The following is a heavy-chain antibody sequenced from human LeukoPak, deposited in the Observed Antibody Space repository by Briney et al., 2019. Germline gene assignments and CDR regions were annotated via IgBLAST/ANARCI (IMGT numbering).Heavy chain of an antibody. CDR2: INPNSGGT. CDR3: ARMWFGESVSHFDY. CDR1: GYTFTGYY. Sequence: ASVKVSCKASGYTFTGYYMHWVQQAPGQGLEWMGWINPNSGGTNYAQKFQGRVTMTRDTSISTAYMELSRLRSDDTAVYYCARMWFGESVSHFDYWGQGTLVTVSS. J-gene: IGHJ4*02. V-gene: IGHV1-2*02. D-gene: IGHD3-10*01.